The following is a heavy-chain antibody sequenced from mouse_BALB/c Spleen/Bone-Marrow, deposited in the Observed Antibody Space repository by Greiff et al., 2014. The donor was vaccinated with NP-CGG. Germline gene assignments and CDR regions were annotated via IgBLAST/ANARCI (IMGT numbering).Heavy chain of an antibody. Sequence: VQLQQSGAELAKPGASVKLSCTASGFNIKDTYMHWVKQRPEQGLEWIGRIDPANGDTKYDPKFQGKATITADTSSNTAYLQLSSLTSEDSAVYYCTKPSFYYGSSYWYFDVWSAGTTVTVSS. V-gene: IGHV14-3*02. CDR2: IDPANGDT. J-gene: IGHJ1*01. CDR1: GFNIKDTY. CDR3: TKPSFYYGSSYWYFDV. D-gene: IGHD1-1*01.